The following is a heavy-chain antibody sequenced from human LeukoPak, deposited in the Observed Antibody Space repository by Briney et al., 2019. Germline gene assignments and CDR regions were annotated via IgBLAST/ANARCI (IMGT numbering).Heavy chain of an antibody. V-gene: IGHV3-30*02. Sequence: PGGSLRLSCAASGFPFSSYGMHWVRQAPGKGLEWVAFIRDDGSNKYHADSVKGRLTISRDNSENTLYLQMNSLRLEDTAVYYCAKRRSGSYWYFDYWGQGTLVTVPS. CDR3: AKRRSGSYWYFDY. D-gene: IGHD1-26*01. J-gene: IGHJ4*02. CDR1: GFPFSSYG. CDR2: IRDDGSNK.